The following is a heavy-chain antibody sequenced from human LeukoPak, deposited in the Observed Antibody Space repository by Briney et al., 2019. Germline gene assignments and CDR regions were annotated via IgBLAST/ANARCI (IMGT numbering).Heavy chain of an antibody. D-gene: IGHD2-15*01. J-gene: IGHJ4*02. V-gene: IGHV3-30*18. CDR1: GFTVSSNY. CDR2: ISYDGSNK. CDR3: AKGEDIVVVVAATGTIDY. Sequence: GGSLRLSCAASGFTVSSNYMSWVRQAPGKGLEWVAVISYDGSNKYYADSVKGRFTISRDNSKNTLYLQMNSLRAEDTAVYYCAKGEDIVVVVAATGTIDYWGQGTLVTVSS.